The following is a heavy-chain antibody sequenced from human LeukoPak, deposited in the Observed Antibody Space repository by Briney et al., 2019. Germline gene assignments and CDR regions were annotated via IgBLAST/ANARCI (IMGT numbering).Heavy chain of an antibody. CDR3: ARRAGALYYYDTSGPFDH. Sequence: GGSLRLSCAASGFSVSNNYMSWVRKAPGQGLEWVSVIYTGGSTHYADSVKGRFIISRDNSKNTVYLQMNSLRADDTAVYFCARRAGALYYYDTSGPFDHWGRATQVTVSS. D-gene: IGHD3-22*01. V-gene: IGHV3-53*01. CDR1: GFSVSNNY. CDR2: IYTGGST. J-gene: IGHJ4*02.